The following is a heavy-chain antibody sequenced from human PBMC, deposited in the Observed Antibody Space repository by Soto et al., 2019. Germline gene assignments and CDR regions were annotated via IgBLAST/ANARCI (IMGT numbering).Heavy chain of an antibody. J-gene: IGHJ4*02. CDR3: ARSIVVVTALDY. Sequence: ASVKVSCKASGYTFTSYAMHWLRQAPGQRLEWMGWINAGNGNTKCSQKFQGRVTITRDTSASTAYMELSSLRSEDTAVYYCARSIVVVTALDYWGQGTLVTVSS. V-gene: IGHV1-3*01. D-gene: IGHD2-21*02. CDR2: INAGNGNT. CDR1: GYTFTSYA.